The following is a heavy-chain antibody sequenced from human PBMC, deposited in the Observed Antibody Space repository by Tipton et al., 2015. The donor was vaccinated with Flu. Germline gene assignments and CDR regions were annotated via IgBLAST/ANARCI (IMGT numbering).Heavy chain of an antibody. CDR3: AKDGRQWLVHDY. J-gene: IGHJ4*02. V-gene: IGHV3-30*02. CDR2: IRFDGSND. D-gene: IGHD6-19*01. CDR1: GFTFSTYG. Sequence: SLRLSCAASGFTFSTYGMHWVRQAPGKGLEWVAFIRFDGSNDYHADSVKGRFTISRDNSKNTLYLQMNSLRAEDTAVYYCAKDGRQWLVHDYWGQGTLVTVSS.